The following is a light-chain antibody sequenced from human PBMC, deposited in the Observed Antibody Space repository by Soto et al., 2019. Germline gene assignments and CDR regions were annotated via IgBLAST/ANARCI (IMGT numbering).Light chain of an antibody. CDR1: QNVNNR. CDR3: QHFNSWPLL. J-gene: IGKJ1*01. CDR2: GAS. V-gene: IGKV3-15*01. Sequence: DIVITQSPAMLSVSPGERATLSCRASQNVNNRLAWYQQKAGQPPRLLIYGASTRATGIPARFSGSGSGTEFTLTISSLQSEDFAVYYCQHFNSWPLLFGQGTKVDIK.